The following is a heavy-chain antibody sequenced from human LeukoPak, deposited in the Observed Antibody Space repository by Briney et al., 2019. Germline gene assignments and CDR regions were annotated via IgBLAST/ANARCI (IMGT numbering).Heavy chain of an antibody. J-gene: IGHJ4*02. V-gene: IGHV2-5*02. D-gene: IGHD3-10*01. CDR2: IYWDDDK. Sequence: SGPTLVKPTQTRTQPWPFSGFSLRTGGVGAGWIRHTPGKDLEWHALIYWDDDKRYSPSLKSRLTITKVTSKNQVVLTMTNMDPVDTATYYCAHSLTNYYGSGSRRDYFDYWGQGTLVTVSS. CDR1: GFSLRTGGVG. CDR3: AHSLTNYYGSGSRRDYFDY.